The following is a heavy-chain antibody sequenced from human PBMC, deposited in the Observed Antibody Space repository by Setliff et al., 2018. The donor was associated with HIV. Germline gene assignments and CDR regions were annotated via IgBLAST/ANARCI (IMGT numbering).Heavy chain of an antibody. CDR2: IYYSGST. CDR3: ARYSPRGYTLTGPY. J-gene: IGHJ4*02. CDR1: GGSISSYY. V-gene: IGHV4-59*01. D-gene: IGHD6-25*01. Sequence: ETLSLTCTVSGGSISSYYWGWIRQPPGKGLEWIGYIYYSGSTKHNPSLKSRVTISLDTSKNQFSLKLTSVTAADTAVYYCARYSPRGYTLTGPYWGQGTLVTVSS.